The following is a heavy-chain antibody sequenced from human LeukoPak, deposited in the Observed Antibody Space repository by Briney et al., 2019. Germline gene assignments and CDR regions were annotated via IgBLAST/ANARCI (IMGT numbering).Heavy chain of an antibody. CDR2: IKQDGSEK. J-gene: IGHJ4*02. Sequence: PGGSLRLSCAASGFTFSSYWMSWVRQAPGKGLEWVANIKQDGSEKYDVDSVKGRFTISRDNAKNSLYLQMNSLRAEDTAVYYCARDPDPYYFDYWGQGTLVTVSS. V-gene: IGHV3-7*01. CDR3: ARDPDPYYFDY. CDR1: GFTFSSYW.